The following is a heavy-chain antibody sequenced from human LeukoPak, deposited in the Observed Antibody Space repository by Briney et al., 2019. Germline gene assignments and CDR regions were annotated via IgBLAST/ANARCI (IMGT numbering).Heavy chain of an antibody. D-gene: IGHD3-10*01. Sequence: GSLRLSCAASGFTVSSNYMSWVRQAPGKGLEWVSVIYSGGSTYYADSVKGRFTISRDNSKNTLYLQMNSLRAEDTAVYYCASPLWFGGSPIDYWGQGTLVTVSP. V-gene: IGHV3-66*01. CDR1: GFTVSSNY. J-gene: IGHJ4*02. CDR3: ASPLWFGGSPIDY. CDR2: IYSGGST.